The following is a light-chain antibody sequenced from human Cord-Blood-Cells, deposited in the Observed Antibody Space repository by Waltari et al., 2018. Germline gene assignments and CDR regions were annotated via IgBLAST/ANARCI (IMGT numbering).Light chain of an antibody. CDR2: EGS. CDR3: CSYAGSSTYV. CDR1: SSDVGRYNL. J-gene: IGLJ1*01. V-gene: IGLV2-23*01. Sequence: QSALTQPASVYGSPGQSITISCTGTSSDVGRYNLVSWYQQHPGKAPKLMIYEGSKRPSGVSNRCSGSKSGNTASLTVSGLQADDEADYYCCSYAGSSTYVFGTGTKVTVL.